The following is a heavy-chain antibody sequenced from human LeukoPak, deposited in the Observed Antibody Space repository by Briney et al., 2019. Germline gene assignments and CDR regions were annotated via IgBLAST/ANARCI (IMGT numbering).Heavy chain of an antibody. V-gene: IGHV1-2*06. CDR3: ARGGNRRGYDAFDI. CDR1: GYTFTGYY. CDR2: INPNSGGT. Sequence: ASVKVSCKASGYTFTGYYMHWVRQAPGQGLEWMGRINPNSGGTNYAQKFQGRVTMTRDTSISTAYMELSRLRSDDTAVYDCARGGNRRGYDAFDIWGQGTMVTVSS. J-gene: IGHJ3*02. D-gene: IGHD4-23*01.